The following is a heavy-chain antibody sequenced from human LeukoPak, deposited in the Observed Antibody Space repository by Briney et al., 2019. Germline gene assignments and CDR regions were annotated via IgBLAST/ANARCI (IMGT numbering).Heavy chain of an antibody. V-gene: IGHV3-21*01. CDR3: AKGQRDSSGFYYFDY. D-gene: IGHD3-22*01. CDR2: ISSSSSYI. Sequence: GGSLRLSCAASGFTFSSYSMNWVRQAPGKGLEWVSSISSSSSYIYYADSVKGRFTISRDNAKNSLYLQMNSLRAEDTAVYYWAKGQRDSSGFYYFDYWGQGTLVTVSS. CDR1: GFTFSSYS. J-gene: IGHJ4*02.